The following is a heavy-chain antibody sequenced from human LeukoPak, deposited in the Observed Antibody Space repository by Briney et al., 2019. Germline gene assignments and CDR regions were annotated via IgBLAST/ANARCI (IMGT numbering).Heavy chain of an antibody. CDR1: GYTFTGYY. D-gene: IGHD1-26*01. CDR2: INPNSGGT. CDR3: ARGPLMRSGGFDP. V-gene: IGHV1-2*02. Sequence: ASVKVSCKASGYTFTGYYMHWVRQAPGQGLEWMGWINPNSGGTNYAQKFQGRVTMTRDTPISTAYMELSRLRSDDTAVYYCARGPLMRSGGFDPWGQGTLVTVSS. J-gene: IGHJ5*02.